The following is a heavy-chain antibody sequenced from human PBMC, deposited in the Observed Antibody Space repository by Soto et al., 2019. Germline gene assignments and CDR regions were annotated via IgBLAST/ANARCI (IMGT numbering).Heavy chain of an antibody. J-gene: IGHJ6*02. D-gene: IGHD3-10*01. CDR3: AKDLGLLWFGEPNYCGMDV. CDR2: ISYDGSNK. CDR1: GFTFSSYG. V-gene: IGHV3-30*18. Sequence: PGGSLRLSCAASGFTFSSYGMHWVRQAPGKGLEWVAVISYDGSNKYYADSVKGRFTISRDNSKNTLYLQMNSLRAEDTAVYYCAKDLGLLWFGEPNYCGMDVWGQGTTVTVSS.